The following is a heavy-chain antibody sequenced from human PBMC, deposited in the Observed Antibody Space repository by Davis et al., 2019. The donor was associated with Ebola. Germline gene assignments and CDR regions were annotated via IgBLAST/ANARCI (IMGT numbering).Heavy chain of an antibody. Sequence: ASVKVSCKASGYTFTGYYMHWVRQAPGQGLEWMGWINPNSGGTNYAQKFQGRVTMTRDTSISTAYMELSRLRSDDTAVYYCARPHSGYVGWIDYWGQGTLVTVSS. CDR3: ARPHSGYVGWIDY. V-gene: IGHV1-2*02. J-gene: IGHJ4*02. D-gene: IGHD5-12*01. CDR2: INPNSGGT. CDR1: GYTFTGYY.